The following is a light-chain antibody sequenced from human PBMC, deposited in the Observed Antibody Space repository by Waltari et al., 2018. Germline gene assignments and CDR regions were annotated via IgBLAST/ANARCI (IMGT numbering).Light chain of an antibody. CDR3: QQYYSTPWT. V-gene: IGKV4-1*01. CDR1: VLDSSNNKNY. Sequence: VLDSSNNKNYLSWYQQKPGQPPKLLIYWASTRQSGVPDRFSGSGSGTDFTLTISSLQTEDVAVYYCQQYYSTPWTFGQGTKVEIK. CDR2: WAS. J-gene: IGKJ1*01.